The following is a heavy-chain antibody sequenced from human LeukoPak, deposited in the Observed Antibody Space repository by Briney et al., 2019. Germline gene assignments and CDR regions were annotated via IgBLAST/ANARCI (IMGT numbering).Heavy chain of an antibody. CDR2: IYTSGST. J-gene: IGHJ4*02. V-gene: IGHV4-61*02. Sequence: SETLSLTCTVSGGSISSGSYYWSWIRQPAGKGLEWIGRIYTSGSTNYNPSLKSRVTISVDTSKNQFSLKLSSVTAADTAVYYCARGRHRGLVLYYFNYWGQGTLVTVSS. D-gene: IGHD6-19*01. CDR3: ARGRHRGLVLYYFNY. CDR1: GGSISSGSYY.